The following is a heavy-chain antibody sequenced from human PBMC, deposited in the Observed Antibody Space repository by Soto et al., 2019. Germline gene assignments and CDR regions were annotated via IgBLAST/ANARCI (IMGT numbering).Heavy chain of an antibody. V-gene: IGHV3-23*01. D-gene: IGHD6-19*01. Sequence: EVQLLESGGGLVQPGGSLRLSCAASGFTFSSYAMSWVRQAPGKGLEWVSTISGSGGSAYYADSVKGRFTISRDNSKNTLYLQMNSLRAEDTSVFYCARRTSGWYLDYWGQGTLVTVSS. CDR3: ARRTSGWYLDY. J-gene: IGHJ4*02. CDR1: GFTFSSYA. CDR2: ISGSGGSA.